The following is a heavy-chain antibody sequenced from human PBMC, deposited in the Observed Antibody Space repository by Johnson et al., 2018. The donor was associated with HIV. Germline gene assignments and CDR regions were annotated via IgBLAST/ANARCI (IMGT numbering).Heavy chain of an antibody. Sequence: QVQLVESGGGLVKPGGSLRLSCAASGFTFSDYYMSWIRQAPGKGLEWVSYISSSGSITYSADSVKGRFTSSRDNAKNSVFLQMNSLRAEDTAVYYCAREREDYGLDIWGQGTMVTVSS. V-gene: IGHV3-11*04. CDR3: AREREDYGLDI. CDR1: GFTFSDYY. D-gene: IGHD4/OR15-4a*01. CDR2: ISSSGSIT. J-gene: IGHJ3*02.